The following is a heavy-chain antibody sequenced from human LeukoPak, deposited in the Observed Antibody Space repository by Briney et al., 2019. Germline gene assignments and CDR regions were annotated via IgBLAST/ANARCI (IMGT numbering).Heavy chain of an antibody. J-gene: IGHJ6*02. CDR1: GYTFTGYY. V-gene: IGHV1-2*04. CDR3: ARGTGYSAYYYGMDV. D-gene: IGHD5-24*01. CDR2: INPNSGGT. Sequence: ASVKVSCKASGYTFTGYYMHWVRQAPGQGLEWMGWINPNSGGTNYAQKFQGWVTMTRDTSISTAYMELSRLRSEDTAVYYCARGTGYSAYYYGMDVWGQGTTVTVSS.